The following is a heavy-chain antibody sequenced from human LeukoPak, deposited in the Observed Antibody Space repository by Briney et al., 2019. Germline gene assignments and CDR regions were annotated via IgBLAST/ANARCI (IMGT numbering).Heavy chain of an antibody. CDR2: ISYDGSKK. Sequence: GGSLRLSCAASGFTFNNYGIHWVRQPPGKGLEWVALISYDGSKKYYSDSVKGRFTISRDNSKNILYLQMNSLRAEDTAVYYCAKIGSSSGYFFISPYYYYYMDVWGKGTTVTVSS. CDR1: GFTFNNYG. V-gene: IGHV3-30*18. J-gene: IGHJ6*03. CDR3: AKIGSSSGYFFISPYYYYYMDV. D-gene: IGHD3-22*01.